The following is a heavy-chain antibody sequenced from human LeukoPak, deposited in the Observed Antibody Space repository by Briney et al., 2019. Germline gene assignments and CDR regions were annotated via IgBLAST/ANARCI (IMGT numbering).Heavy chain of an antibody. V-gene: IGHV4-39*07. D-gene: IGHD3-10*01. CDR3: ARVSWPPGSSWYYFDY. CDR2: VYYIGST. Sequence: SETLSLTCTVSGDSISRSSDYWGWLRQPPGKGPEWIGSVYYIGSTFYNPSLKSRLTISIDTSKNQFSLKLRSVTAADTAVYYCARVSWPPGSSWYYFDYWGQGTLVTVSS. CDR1: GDSISRSSDY. J-gene: IGHJ4*02.